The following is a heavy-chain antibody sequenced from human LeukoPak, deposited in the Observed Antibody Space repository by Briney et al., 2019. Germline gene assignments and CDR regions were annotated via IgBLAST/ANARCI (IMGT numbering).Heavy chain of an antibody. D-gene: IGHD6-19*01. CDR2: ISGSGGST. Sequence: GGSLRLSCAASGFTASSYAMSWVRHAPGERLEWVSAISGSGGSTYYADSVKGRFTISRDNAKNTLYLQMNSLRAEDTAVYYCAKGIMGGWSFDYWGQGTLVTVSS. CDR1: GFTASSYA. CDR3: AKGIMGGWSFDY. J-gene: IGHJ4*02. V-gene: IGHV3-23*01.